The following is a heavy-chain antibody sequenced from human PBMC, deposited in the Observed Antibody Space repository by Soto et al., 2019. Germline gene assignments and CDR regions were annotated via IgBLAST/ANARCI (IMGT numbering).Heavy chain of an antibody. J-gene: IGHJ4*02. CDR1: GFTFGDYA. Sequence: GGSLRLSCTASGFTFGDYAMNWFRQAPGKGLEWVGFIRSKAYGGTTENAASVKGRFTISRDDSKSIAYLQMNSLKTEDTAVYYCTRDHRRLDYWGQGTLVTVSS. V-gene: IGHV3-49*03. CDR2: IRSKAYGGTT. CDR3: TRDHRRLDY.